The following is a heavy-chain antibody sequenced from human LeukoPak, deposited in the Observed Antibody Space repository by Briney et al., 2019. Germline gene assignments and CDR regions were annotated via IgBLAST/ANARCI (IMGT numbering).Heavy chain of an antibody. Sequence: ASVKVSCKASGYTFTGYYLHWVRQAPGQELEWMGWLSPNSGDTKLAQKFQGRVTMTRDTSISTAYMELSSLTSDDTAVYYCARATDISSWYLAYWGQGTLVTVSS. CDR3: ARATDISSWYLAY. J-gene: IGHJ4*02. CDR2: LSPNSGDT. CDR1: GYTFTGYY. D-gene: IGHD6-13*01. V-gene: IGHV1-2*02.